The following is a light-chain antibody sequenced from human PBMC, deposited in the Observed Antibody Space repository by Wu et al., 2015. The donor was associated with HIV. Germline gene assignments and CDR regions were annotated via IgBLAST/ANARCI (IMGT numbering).Light chain of an antibody. Sequence: EIVLTQSPGTLSLSPGERATLSCRASQSISSSSLAWYQQKPGQAPRLLIYGASNRATVIPDRFSAGGSETDFTLTISRLEPEDFAVYYCQHYGNSLWTFGQGTKVEIK. CDR2: GAS. CDR3: QHYGNSLWT. V-gene: IGKV3-20*01. J-gene: IGKJ1*01. CDR1: QSISSSS.